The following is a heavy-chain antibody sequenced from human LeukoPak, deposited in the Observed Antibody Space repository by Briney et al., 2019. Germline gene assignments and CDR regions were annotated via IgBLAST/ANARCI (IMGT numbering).Heavy chain of an antibody. CDR2: ISSSGSTI. J-gene: IGHJ4*02. V-gene: IGHV3-11*01. CDR1: GFTFSYYY. Sequence: GESLRLSCGASGFTFSYYYMSWIRQAPGKGLEWDSYISSSGSTIYYADSVKGRFTISRDNAKNSLYLQMNSLRAEDTAVYYCARDSRIQLWLNDYWGQGTLVTVSS. D-gene: IGHD5-18*01. CDR3: ARDSRIQLWLNDY.